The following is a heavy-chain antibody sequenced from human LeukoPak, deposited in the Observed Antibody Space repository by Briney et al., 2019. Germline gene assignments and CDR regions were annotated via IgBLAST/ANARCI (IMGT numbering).Heavy chain of an antibody. V-gene: IGHV4-59*01. CDR2: IYYSGST. Sequence: PSETLSLTCTVSGGSISSYYWSWIRQPPGKGLEWIGYIYYSGSTNYNPSLKSRVTISVDTSKNQFSLKLSSVTAADTAVYYCARGSQGYFDYYYYGMNVWGQGTTVTVSS. CDR3: ARGSQGYFDYYYYGMNV. J-gene: IGHJ6*02. CDR1: GGSISSYY. D-gene: IGHD2/OR15-2a*01.